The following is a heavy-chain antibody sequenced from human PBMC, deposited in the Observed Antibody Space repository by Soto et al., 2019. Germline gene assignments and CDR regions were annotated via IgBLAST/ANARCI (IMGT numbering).Heavy chain of an antibody. D-gene: IGHD3-3*01. CDR1: GFTFSSYA. V-gene: IGHV3-23*01. CDR2: ISGGGDST. Sequence: GGSLRLSCAASGFTFSSYAMRWVRQAPGKGLEWVSVISGGGDSTYYADSVKGRFTISRDNSKNTPYLQMNSLRAEDTAVFYCAKDSHAMFRVDAMDVWGQGTPVTVSS. J-gene: IGHJ6*02. CDR3: AKDSHAMFRVDAMDV.